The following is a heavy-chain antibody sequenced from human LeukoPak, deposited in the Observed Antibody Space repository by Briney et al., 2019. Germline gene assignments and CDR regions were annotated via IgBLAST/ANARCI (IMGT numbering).Heavy chain of an antibody. CDR2: ISSSSSYI. V-gene: IGHV3-21*01. J-gene: IGHJ6*02. Sequence: GGSLRLSCAASGFTFSSYAMNWVRQAPGKGLEWVSSISSSSSYIYYADSVKGRFTISRDNAENSLYLQMNSLSAQDTAVSYCASAEHRSLEWLLSPWAMDVWGQGTTVTVSS. D-gene: IGHD3-3*01. CDR1: GFTFSSYA. CDR3: ASAEHRSLEWLLSPWAMDV.